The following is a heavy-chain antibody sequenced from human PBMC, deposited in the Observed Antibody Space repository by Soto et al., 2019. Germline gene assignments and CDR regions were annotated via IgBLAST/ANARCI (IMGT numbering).Heavy chain of an antibody. V-gene: IGHV1-58*02. Sequence: QMQLVQSGPEVKKPGTSVKVSCKASGFTFTSSAMQWVRQARGQRLEWIGWIVVGSGNTNYAQKFQERVTITRDMSTSTAYMELSSLTSEDTAVYYCAASPYYGSGSYDHYYYYGMDVWGQGTTVTVSS. J-gene: IGHJ6*02. CDR3: AASPYYGSGSYDHYYYYGMDV. CDR1: GFTFTSSA. D-gene: IGHD3-10*01. CDR2: IVVGSGNT.